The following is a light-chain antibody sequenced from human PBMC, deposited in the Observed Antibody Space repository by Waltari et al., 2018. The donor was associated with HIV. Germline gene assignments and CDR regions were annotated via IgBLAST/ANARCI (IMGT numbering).Light chain of an antibody. J-gene: IGLJ2*01. CDR2: DVS. CDR3: SSYTSSYTVI. V-gene: IGLV2-14*01. CDR1: RSDVGGSNY. Sequence: QSALPQPASVSGSPGQSITISCSGSRSDVGGSNYVSWYQQHPGNAPKRMSYDVSDRPSGVSNRFAGSKSDNTASLTISGLQTEDEADYYCSSYTSSYTVIFGGGTKLTVL.